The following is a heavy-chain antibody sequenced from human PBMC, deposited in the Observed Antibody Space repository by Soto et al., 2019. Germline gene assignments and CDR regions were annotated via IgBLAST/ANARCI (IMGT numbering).Heavy chain of an antibody. CDR2: ISSSGSTI. J-gene: IGHJ4*02. V-gene: IGHV3-11*04. CDR1: GFTFSDYY. CDR3: ARVAAAGRGTDY. D-gene: IGHD6-13*01. Sequence: GGSLRLSCAASGFTFSDYYMSWIRQAPGKGLEWVSYISSSGSTIYYADSVKGRFTISRDNAKNSLYLQMNTLRAEDRAVYYCARVAAAGRGTDYWGQGTPVTVSS.